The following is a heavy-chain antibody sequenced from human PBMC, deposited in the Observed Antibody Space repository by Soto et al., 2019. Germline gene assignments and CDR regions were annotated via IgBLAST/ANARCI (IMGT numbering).Heavy chain of an antibody. J-gene: IGHJ4*02. D-gene: IGHD6-6*01. CDR3: ARSSSPKTTGFYYFDY. Sequence: GGSLRLSCAASGFTFSSYAMSWVRQAPGKGLEWVSAISGSGGSTYYADSVKGRFTISRDNSKNTLYLQMNSLRAEDTAVYYCARSSSPKTTGFYYFDYWGQGTLVTVSS. CDR2: ISGSGGST. CDR1: GFTFSSYA. V-gene: IGHV3-23*01.